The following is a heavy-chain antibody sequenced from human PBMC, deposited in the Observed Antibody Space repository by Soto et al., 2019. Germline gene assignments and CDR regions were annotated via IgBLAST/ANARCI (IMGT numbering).Heavy chain of an antibody. J-gene: IGHJ5*02. V-gene: IGHV1-69*12. CDR1: GGTFSSYV. CDR2: IIPIVGTA. D-gene: IGHD5-18*01. Sequence: QVELVQSGAEVKKPGSSVKLSCKASGGTFSSYVISWVPQAPGEGLEWMGGIIPIVGTAHCAPKFQGSVTIPADESTSTAYTEQSSRSSDDTAVYYCARGRDLVASRAQPYGYSDGLYLWGQGTLVTV. CDR3: ARGRDLVASRAQPYGYSDGLYL.